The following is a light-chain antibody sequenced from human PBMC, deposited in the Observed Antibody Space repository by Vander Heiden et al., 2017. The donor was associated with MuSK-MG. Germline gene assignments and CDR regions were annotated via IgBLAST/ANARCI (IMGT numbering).Light chain of an antibody. J-gene: IGLJ3*02. V-gene: IGLV2-14*01. Sequence: QSALTQPASVWGSPGPSITISCTGTSEDIGGYNYVSWYQQQSGRAPKLLFFLFSDRPSVVPPRFSGSKSGNTASLTISGLQPDEEADYYCCSYSSTSTRRVFGGGTKLTVL. CDR3: CSYSSTSTRRV. CDR2: LFS. CDR1: SEDIGGYNY.